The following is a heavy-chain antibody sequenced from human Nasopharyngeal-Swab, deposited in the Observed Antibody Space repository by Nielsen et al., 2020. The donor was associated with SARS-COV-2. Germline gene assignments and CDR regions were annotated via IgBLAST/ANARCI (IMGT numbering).Heavy chain of an antibody. D-gene: IGHD3-3*01. CDR2: IYYSGST. V-gene: IGHV4-39*07. CDR3: ASGGVNANTIFGVVIPPLWYYYGMDV. J-gene: IGHJ6*02. Sequence: RQAPGKGLEWIGSIYYSGSTYYNPSLKSRVTISVDTSKNQFSLKLSSVTAADTAVYYCASGGVNANTIFGVVIPPLWYYYGMDVRGQGTTVTVSS.